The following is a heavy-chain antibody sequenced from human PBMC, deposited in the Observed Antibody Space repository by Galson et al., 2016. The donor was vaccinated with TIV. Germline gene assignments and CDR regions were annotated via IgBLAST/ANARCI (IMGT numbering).Heavy chain of an antibody. D-gene: IGHD3-10*01. V-gene: IGHV5-10-1*01. CDR1: GYSFTRYW. CDR2: IDPGDSYT. Sequence: QSGAEVKKPGESLRISCKGSGYSFTRYWINWVRQMPGKGLEWIGRIDPGDSYTNYSPSFQGHVTISVDKSVDTAYLQWSSLKASDTAIYYCARGVSSGSAWLDPWGQGSLVSVFS. J-gene: IGHJ5*02. CDR3: ARGVSSGSAWLDP.